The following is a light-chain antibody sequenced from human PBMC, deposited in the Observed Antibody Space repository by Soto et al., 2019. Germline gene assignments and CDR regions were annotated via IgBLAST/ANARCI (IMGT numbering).Light chain of an antibody. CDR3: SSYTSSSYVV. CDR1: SSDVGGYNY. Sequence: QSALTQPASVSGSPGQSITISCTGTSSDVGGYNYVSWYQQHPGKVPKVFIYEVSVRPSGVSNRFSGSKSGNMASLTISGLQAEDEADYYCSSYTSSSYVVFGGVTQLTVL. CDR2: EVS. J-gene: IGLJ2*01. V-gene: IGLV2-14*01.